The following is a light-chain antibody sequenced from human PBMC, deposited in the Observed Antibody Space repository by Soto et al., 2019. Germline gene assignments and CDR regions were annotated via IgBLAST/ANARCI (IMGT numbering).Light chain of an antibody. CDR1: SSNIGAGYD. V-gene: IGLV1-40*01. CDR3: QSYDSSLSAHV. CDR2: GNS. Sequence: QSVLTQPPSVSGAPGQRVTISCTGSSSNIGAGYDVHWYQQLPGTAPKLLIYGNSNRPSWVPDRFSGSKSGSSASLAITGLQADDESDYYCQSYDSSLSAHVFCPGTKLTVL. J-gene: IGLJ1*01.